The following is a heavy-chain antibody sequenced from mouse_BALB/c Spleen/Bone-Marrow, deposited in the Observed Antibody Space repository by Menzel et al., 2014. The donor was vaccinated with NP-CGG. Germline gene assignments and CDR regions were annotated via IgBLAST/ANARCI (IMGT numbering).Heavy chain of an antibody. J-gene: IGHJ3*01. D-gene: IGHD2-1*01. CDR1: GYTFTDYE. CDR2: IDPETGGT. Sequence: VQGVESGAELVRPGAPVTLSCKASGYTFTDYEMHWVKQTPVHGLEWIGAIDPETGGTAYNQKFKGKATLTADKSSSTAYMELRSLTSEDSAVYYCTRWDGNYGWFAYWGQGTLVTVSA. V-gene: IGHV1-15*01. CDR3: TRWDGNYGWFAY.